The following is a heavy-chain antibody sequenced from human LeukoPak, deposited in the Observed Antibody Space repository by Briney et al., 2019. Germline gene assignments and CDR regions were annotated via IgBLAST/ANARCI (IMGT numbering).Heavy chain of an antibody. CDR3: ARGESVAMGSIDY. J-gene: IGHJ4*02. Sequence: GGSLRLSCAASGFTFSNDPMHWVRQAPGKGLDWVAVISSDGSPKYYADSVKGRFTISRDNSKNTLFLQMDSMTTEDSAVYFCARGESVAMGSIDYWGQGTLVTVSS. CDR1: GFTFSNDP. D-gene: IGHD2-2*01. CDR2: ISSDGSPK. V-gene: IGHV3-30*01.